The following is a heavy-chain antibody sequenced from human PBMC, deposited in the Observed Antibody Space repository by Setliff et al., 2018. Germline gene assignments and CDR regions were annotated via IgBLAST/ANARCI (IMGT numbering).Heavy chain of an antibody. CDR1: GGPMRSFY. CDR2: ISDSGSP. Sequence: SQTLSLTCTVSGGPMRSFYWSWIRQTPGKGLQWIGYISDSGSPSYNPSLKSRVSISIDTSKTHFSLNLYSLTAADTAVYYCARAFDSSGYYGESHTHYFDNWGQGTLVTVSS. D-gene: IGHD3-22*01. V-gene: IGHV4-59*08. J-gene: IGHJ4*02. CDR3: ARAFDSSGYYGESHTHYFDN.